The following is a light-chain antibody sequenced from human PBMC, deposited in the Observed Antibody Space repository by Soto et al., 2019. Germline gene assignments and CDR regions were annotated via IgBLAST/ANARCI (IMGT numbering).Light chain of an antibody. V-gene: IGKV3-11*01. CDR2: DAS. CDR1: QSVSTI. CDR3: QQRINWPLT. J-gene: IGKJ4*01. Sequence: EIVLTQSPATVSLSPGERATLSCRASQSVSTILAWYQQKPGQAPRLLIYDASNRATGIPARFSGSGSGTDFILTISSLEPEDFAVYYCQQRINWPLTFGGGTQVEIK.